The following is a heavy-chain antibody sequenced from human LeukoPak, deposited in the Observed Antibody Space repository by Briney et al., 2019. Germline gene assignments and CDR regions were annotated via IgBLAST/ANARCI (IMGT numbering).Heavy chain of an antibody. CDR2: IRYDGSNK. CDR3: AKDPHSYYDYVWGSFDY. J-gene: IGHJ4*01. CDR1: GFKFSDHY. Sequence: GGSLRLSCAASGFKFSDHYIDWVRQAPGKGLEWVAFIRYDGSNKYYADSVKGRFTISRDNSKNTLYLQMNSLRAEDTAVYYCAKDPHSYYDYVWGSFDYWGQGTLVTVSS. V-gene: IGHV3-30*02. D-gene: IGHD3-16*01.